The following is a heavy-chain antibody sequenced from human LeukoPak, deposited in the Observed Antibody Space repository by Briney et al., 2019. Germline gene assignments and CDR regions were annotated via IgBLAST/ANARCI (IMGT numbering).Heavy chain of an antibody. CDR3: ARGSRGSSTFSYYYYMDV. CDR2: ISSSSSYK. D-gene: IGHD6-6*01. Sequence: PGGSLRLSCAASGFTFSSYAMSWVRQAPGKGLEWVSSISSSSSYKYYADSVKGRFTISRDNAKNSQYLQMNSLRAEDTAVYYCARGSRGSSTFSYYYYMDVWGKGTTVTVSS. CDR1: GFTFSSYA. J-gene: IGHJ6*03. V-gene: IGHV3-21*01.